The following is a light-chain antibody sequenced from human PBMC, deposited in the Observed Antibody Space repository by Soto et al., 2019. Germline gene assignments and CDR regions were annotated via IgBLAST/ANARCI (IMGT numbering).Light chain of an antibody. CDR3: MQTAQFPRT. Sequence: DIVMTQTPLSSPVTLGQPASISCSSSQSLVDSDGNTHLSWLQQRPGQPPRLLIYGISNRVSGVPDRFSGSGAGTHFTLKISRVEADDVGLYYCMQTAQFPRTFGQGTKVEIK. CDR2: GIS. J-gene: IGKJ1*01. CDR1: QSLVDSDGNTH. V-gene: IGKV2-24*01.